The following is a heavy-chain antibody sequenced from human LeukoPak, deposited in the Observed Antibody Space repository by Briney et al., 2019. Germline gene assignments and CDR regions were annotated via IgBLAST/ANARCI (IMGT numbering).Heavy chain of an antibody. V-gene: IGHV3-64D*06. CDR1: GFTFSSYA. CDR3: VKSCSVSYCD. J-gene: IGHJ4*02. CDR2: ISNNGGST. Sequence: GGSLRLSCSDSGFTFSSYAMHWVRQAPGKGLEYVSAISNNGGSTYYADSVKGRFTISRDNSKNTLYLQMSSLRAEDTAVYYCVKSCSVSYCDWGQGTLVIVSS. D-gene: IGHD1-26*01.